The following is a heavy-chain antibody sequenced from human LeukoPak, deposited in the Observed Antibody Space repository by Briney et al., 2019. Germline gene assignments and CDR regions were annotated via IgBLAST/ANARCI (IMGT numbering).Heavy chain of an antibody. CDR2: IYNSGST. V-gene: IGHV4-4*07. Sequence: PSETLSLTCTVSGGSISSYHWSWIRQPAGKGLEWIGRIYNSGSTSSNPSLKSRVTMSLDTSKNQFSLKLSSLTAADTAVYYCARTLGPKIQGYYYYYIDVRGKGTTVTVSS. J-gene: IGHJ6*03. D-gene: IGHD5-18*01. CDR1: GGSISSYH. CDR3: ARTLGPKIQGYYYYYIDV.